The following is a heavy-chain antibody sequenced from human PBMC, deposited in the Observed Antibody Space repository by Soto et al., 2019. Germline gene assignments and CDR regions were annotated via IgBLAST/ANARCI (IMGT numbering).Heavy chain of an antibody. CDR1: GGSISSSSYY. V-gene: IGHV4-39*01. D-gene: IGHD6-19*01. J-gene: IGHJ6*02. Sequence: SETLSLTCTVSGGSISSSSYYWGWIRQPPGKGLEWIGSIYYSGSTYYNPSLKSRVTISVDTSKNQFSLKLSSVTAADTAVYYCARMGVAVAGAYYYYYGMDVWGQGTTVTVSS. CDR2: IYYSGST. CDR3: ARMGVAVAGAYYYYYGMDV.